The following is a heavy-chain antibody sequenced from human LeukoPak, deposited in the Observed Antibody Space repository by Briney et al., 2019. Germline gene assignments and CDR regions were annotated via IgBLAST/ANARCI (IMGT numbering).Heavy chain of an antibody. V-gene: IGHV1-8*03. CDR2: MNPNSGNT. CDR3: ARDRGSSWDDY. J-gene: IGHJ4*02. Sequence: ASVKVSCKASGYTFTSYDINWVRQATGQGLVWMGWMNPNSGNTGYAQKFQGRVTITRNTSISTAYMELSSLRSEDTAVYYCARDRGSSWDDYWGQGTLVTVSS. D-gene: IGHD6-13*01. CDR1: GYTFTSYD.